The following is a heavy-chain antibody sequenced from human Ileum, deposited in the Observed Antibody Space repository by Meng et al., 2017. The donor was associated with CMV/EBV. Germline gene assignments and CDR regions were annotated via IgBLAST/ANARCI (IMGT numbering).Heavy chain of an antibody. D-gene: IGHD5-18*01. CDR3: AKHSAGYGLFDY. V-gene: IGHV3-33*03. J-gene: IGHJ4*02. CDR1: GFTFSTYG. Sequence: GESLKISCAASGFTFSTYGMHWVRQAPGKGLEWVAFIWYDGSHKYYADSVKGRFTISRDNSKNTLDLQMNSLRAEDTAVYYCAKHSAGYGLFDYWGQGTRVNGSS. CDR2: IWYDGSHK.